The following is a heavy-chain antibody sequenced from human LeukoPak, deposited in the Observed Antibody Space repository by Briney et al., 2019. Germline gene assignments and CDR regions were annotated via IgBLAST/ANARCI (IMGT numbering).Heavy chain of an antibody. CDR3: STPIYDILTGPPDAFDI. Sequence: PGGSVTLSCAASGITFSKVWMSCVREAPGKGVEWVGRIKRKTDGGTTDYAAPVKGRFTISRDDSKTTLYLQMNSLKTEDTAVYYCSTPIYDILTGPPDAFDIWGQGTMVTVSS. J-gene: IGHJ3*02. V-gene: IGHV3-15*01. CDR1: GITFSKVW. CDR2: IKRKTDGGTT. D-gene: IGHD3-9*01.